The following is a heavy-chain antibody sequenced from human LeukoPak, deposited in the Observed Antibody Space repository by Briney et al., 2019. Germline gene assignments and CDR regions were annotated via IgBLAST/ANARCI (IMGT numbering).Heavy chain of an antibody. CDR1: GYTFTSYD. Sequence: ASVKVSCRASGYTFTSYDFNWVRQATGQRPEWMGWMSPNSGDTGYAQKFQDRVTMTRNTSISTAYMELSSLRSDDTAVYYCARGPPNWGYDYWGPGTLVTVAS. CDR2: MSPNSGDT. V-gene: IGHV1-8*01. J-gene: IGHJ4*02. CDR3: ARGPPNWGYDY. D-gene: IGHD7-27*01.